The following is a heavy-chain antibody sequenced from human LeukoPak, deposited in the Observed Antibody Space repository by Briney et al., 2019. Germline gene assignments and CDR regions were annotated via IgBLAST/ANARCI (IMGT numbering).Heavy chain of an antibody. Sequence: GGSLRLSCAASGFTFSSYWMHWVRQAPGKGLVWVSRINSDGSSTSYADSVKGRFTISRDNSKNTLYLQMNSLRAEDTAVYYCARKARRYCSSTSCPYYFDYWGQGTLVTVSS. CDR3: ARKARRYCSSTSCPYYFDY. J-gene: IGHJ4*02. CDR1: GFTFSSYW. D-gene: IGHD2-2*01. V-gene: IGHV3-74*01. CDR2: INSDGSST.